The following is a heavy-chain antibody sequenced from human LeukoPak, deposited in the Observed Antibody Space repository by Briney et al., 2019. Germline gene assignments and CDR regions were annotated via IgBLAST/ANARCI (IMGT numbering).Heavy chain of an antibody. CDR1: GFTFGDYA. D-gene: IGHD6-19*01. Sequence: GRSLRLSCTASGFTFGDYAMSWFRQAPGKGLEWVGFIRSKAYGGTTEYAASVKGRFTISRDDSKSIAYLQMNSQKTEDTAVYYCTRDAYGWLGYYYYGMDVWGQGTTVTVSS. CDR2: IRSKAYGGTT. J-gene: IGHJ6*02. CDR3: TRDAYGWLGYYYYGMDV. V-gene: IGHV3-49*03.